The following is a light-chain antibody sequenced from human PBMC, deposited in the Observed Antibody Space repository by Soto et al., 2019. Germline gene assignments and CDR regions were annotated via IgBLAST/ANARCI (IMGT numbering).Light chain of an antibody. CDR1: QSFSSNY. Sequence: EIVLTQSPGTLSLSPGERATLSCRASQSFSSNYLARYQQKPGQAPRILIYGATTRATGIPDRFSGSESGTDFTLTISRLEPEDSAVYYCQQYSSVWTFGQGTKVEI. CDR2: GAT. CDR3: QQYSSVWT. V-gene: IGKV3-20*01. J-gene: IGKJ1*01.